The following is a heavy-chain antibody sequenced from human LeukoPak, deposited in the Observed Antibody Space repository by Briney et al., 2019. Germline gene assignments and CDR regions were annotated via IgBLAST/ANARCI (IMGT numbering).Heavy chain of an antibody. J-gene: IGHJ4*02. V-gene: IGHV3-21*04. CDR1: GFTFSSYS. Sequence: GGSLRLSCAASGFTFSSYSMNWVRQAPGKGLEWVSSISSSSSYIYYADSVKGRFTISRDNAKNTLYLQMNSLRAEDTAVYYCAKDWASGNYFDYWGQGTLVTASS. D-gene: IGHD1-14*01. CDR2: ISSSSSYI. CDR3: AKDWASGNYFDY.